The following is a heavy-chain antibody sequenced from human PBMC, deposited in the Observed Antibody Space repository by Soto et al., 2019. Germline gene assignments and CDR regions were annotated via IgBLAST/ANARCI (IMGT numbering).Heavy chain of an antibody. J-gene: IGHJ5*02. D-gene: IGHD2-15*01. CDR1: LFLFSSHA. Sequence: LRLSCPAFLFLFSSHAMSWVRPSPGKGLEWVSGISASGGSTYYADSVKCRFTISRDNSKNKLYLQMNSLRAEVTAVYYCAKDRVVVAATSGWFDPWGQGTLVTVSS. CDR3: AKDRVVVAATSGWFDP. CDR2: ISASGGST. V-gene: IGHV3-23*01.